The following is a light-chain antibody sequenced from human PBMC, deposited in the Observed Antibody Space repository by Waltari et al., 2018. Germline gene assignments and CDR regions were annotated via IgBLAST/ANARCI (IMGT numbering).Light chain of an antibody. V-gene: IGKV3-20*01. Sequence: LSWRASQSVTSISLTWYQQKLGQAPRLLIYGTSSRATGIPDRFSGSGSGTDFTLTISRLEPEDFAVYYCQQYDGEVVTFGGGTKVEI. CDR3: QQYDGEVVT. J-gene: IGKJ4*01. CDR1: QSVTSIS. CDR2: GTS.